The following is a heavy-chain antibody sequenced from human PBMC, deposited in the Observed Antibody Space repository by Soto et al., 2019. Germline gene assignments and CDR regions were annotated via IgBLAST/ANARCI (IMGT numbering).Heavy chain of an antibody. J-gene: IGHJ6*02. D-gene: IGHD2-15*01. CDR3: ARSRFVVGVTEDYYGMDV. Sequence: QVQLVQSGAEVKKPGSSVKVSCKSSGGTFSNSPISWVRQAPGQGLEWMGGVIPLFRTANYAQKFQGRVTITADEATNTADMELSSVRSGDTAVYYCARSRFVVGVTEDYYGMDVWGQGTTVTVAS. CDR2: VIPLFRTA. V-gene: IGHV1-69*12. CDR1: GGTFSNSP.